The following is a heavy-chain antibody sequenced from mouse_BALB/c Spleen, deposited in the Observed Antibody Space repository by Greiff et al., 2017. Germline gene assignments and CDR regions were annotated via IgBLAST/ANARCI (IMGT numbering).Heavy chain of an antibody. CDR2: ILPGSGST. D-gene: IGHD1-2*01. CDR3: ARRGLRLRAMDY. J-gene: IGHJ4*01. CDR1: GYTFSSYW. Sequence: QVQLKQSGAELLKPGASVKISCKATGYTFSSYWIEWVKQRPGHGLEWIGEILPGSGSTNYNEKFKGKATFTADTSSNTAYMQLSSLTSEDSAVYYCARRGLRLRAMDYWGQGTSVTVSS. V-gene: IGHV1-9*01.